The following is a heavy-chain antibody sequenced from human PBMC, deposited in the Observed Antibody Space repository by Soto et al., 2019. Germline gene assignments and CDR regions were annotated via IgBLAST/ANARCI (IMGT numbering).Heavy chain of an antibody. CDR1: GFTFSSYA. CDR2: ISYDGSNK. D-gene: IGHD3-16*01. J-gene: IGHJ4*02. Sequence: QVQLVESGGGVVQPGRSLRLSCAASGFTFSSYAMHWVRQAPGKGLEWVAVISYDGSNKYYADSVKGRFTISRDNSKNTLYLQMNSLRAEDTAVYYCARGEAMITFGGGYFDYWGQGTLVTVSS. V-gene: IGHV3-30-3*01. CDR3: ARGEAMITFGGGYFDY.